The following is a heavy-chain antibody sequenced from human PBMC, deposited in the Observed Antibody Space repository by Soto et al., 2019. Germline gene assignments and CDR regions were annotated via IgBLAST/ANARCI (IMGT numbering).Heavy chain of an antibody. Sequence: SETLSLTCAVYGGSFSGYYWSWIRQPPGKGLEWIGEINHSGSTNYNPSLKSRVTISVDTSKNQFSLKLSSVTAADTAVYYCARTEVVVVVAATNYYYYMDVWGKGTTVTVS. CDR1: GGSFSGYY. CDR3: ARTEVVVVVAATNYYYYMDV. V-gene: IGHV4-34*01. D-gene: IGHD2-15*01. CDR2: INHSGST. J-gene: IGHJ6*03.